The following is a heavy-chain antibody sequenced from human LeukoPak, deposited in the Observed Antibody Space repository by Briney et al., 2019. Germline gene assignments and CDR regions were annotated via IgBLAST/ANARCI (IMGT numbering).Heavy chain of an antibody. Sequence: GGSLRLSCVASGFTFSNYAMSWVRQAPGKGLEWVANIKQDGREEYYVGSVKGRFTISRDNVKNSLFLQMNSLRVEDTAVYYCARIFYYFDYWGQGALVTVSS. CDR1: GFTFSNYA. V-gene: IGHV3-7*03. D-gene: IGHD3-3*01. CDR3: ARIFYYFDY. CDR2: IKQDGREE. J-gene: IGHJ4*02.